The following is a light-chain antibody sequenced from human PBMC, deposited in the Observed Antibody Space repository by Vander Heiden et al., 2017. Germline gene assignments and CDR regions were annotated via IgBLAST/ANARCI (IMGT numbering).Light chain of an antibody. Sequence: SYDLTQPLSVSVALGQTASINCGGNKMEDKNVQWYRQRPGQAHMLVIYRDSSRPSGIPERFSGSNSGNTATLIISGAQAADEADYYCQVWDSGSLLFGGGTKLTVL. CDR3: QVWDSGSLL. V-gene: IGLV3-9*01. CDR2: RDS. J-gene: IGLJ2*01. CDR1: KMEDKN.